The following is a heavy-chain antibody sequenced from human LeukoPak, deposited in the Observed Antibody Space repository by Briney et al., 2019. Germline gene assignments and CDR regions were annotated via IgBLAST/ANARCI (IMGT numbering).Heavy chain of an antibody. CDR3: ARRDSSGYY. D-gene: IGHD3-22*01. CDR1: GFTFSSYW. CDR2: IKSDGSST. J-gene: IGHJ4*02. V-gene: IGHV3-74*01. Sequence: PGGSLRLSCAASGFTFSSYWMHWVRQVPGKGLVWVSRIKSDGSSTTYADSVKGRFTISRDNAKNTLYLQLNSLRAEDTAVYYCARRDSSGYYWGQGSLVTVSS.